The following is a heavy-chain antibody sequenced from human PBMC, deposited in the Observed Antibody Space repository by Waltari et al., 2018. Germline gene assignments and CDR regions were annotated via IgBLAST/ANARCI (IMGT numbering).Heavy chain of an antibody. V-gene: IGHV1-24*01. Sequence: QVQLVQSGAEVRKPGASVKISCNVSGPSLSESSIHWVRQAPGKGPEWMGGYDPKDGETTYAQKFKGRLSMTEDTDTAYMELTSLQSDDTADYYCALDREYEGWFDPWGQGTLVTVSS. D-gene: IGHD6-6*01. CDR3: ALDREYEGWFDP. J-gene: IGHJ5*02. CDR2: YDPKDGET. CDR1: GPSLSESS.